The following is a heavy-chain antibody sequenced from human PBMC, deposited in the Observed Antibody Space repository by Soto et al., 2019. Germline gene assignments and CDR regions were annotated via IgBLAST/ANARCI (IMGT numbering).Heavy chain of an antibody. CDR2: IYYSETT. CDR1: AASITNTSYY. J-gene: IGHJ4*02. Sequence: PSETLSLTCTVSAASITNTSYYWGWIRQPPGKGLEWMGSIYYSETTYNNPSLKSRVTMSIDTSKNQFSLKLSSVTAADTAVYYCAKNLPRTGRFDYWGQGTVVTVSS. CDR3: AKNLPRTGRFDY. V-gene: IGHV4-39*01.